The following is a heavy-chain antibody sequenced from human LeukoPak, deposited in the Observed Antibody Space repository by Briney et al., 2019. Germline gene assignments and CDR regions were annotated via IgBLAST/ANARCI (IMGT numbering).Heavy chain of an antibody. CDR2: ISSSSSYI. Sequence: PGGSLRLSCAASGVTFDDYGMSWVRQAPGKGLEWVSSISSSSSYIYYADSVKGRFTISRDNAKNSLYLQMNSLRAEDTAVYYCARDSTVTTLDYWGQGTLVTVSS. D-gene: IGHD4-17*01. CDR1: GVTFDDYG. V-gene: IGHV3-21*01. CDR3: ARDSTVTTLDY. J-gene: IGHJ4*02.